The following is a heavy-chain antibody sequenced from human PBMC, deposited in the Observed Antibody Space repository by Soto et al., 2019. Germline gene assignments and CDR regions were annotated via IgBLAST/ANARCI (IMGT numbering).Heavy chain of an antibody. Sequence: TGGSLRLSCAASGFTFSSYAMSWVRQAPGKGLEWVSVISSRGGSTYYADSVKGRFTISRDNSKNTLYLQMNSLRAEDTAVYYCAKDLNYYDSSGYYGYWGQGTLVTVSS. J-gene: IGHJ4*02. CDR1: GFTFSSYA. D-gene: IGHD3-22*01. CDR3: AKDLNYYDSSGYYGY. CDR2: ISSRGGST. V-gene: IGHV3-23*01.